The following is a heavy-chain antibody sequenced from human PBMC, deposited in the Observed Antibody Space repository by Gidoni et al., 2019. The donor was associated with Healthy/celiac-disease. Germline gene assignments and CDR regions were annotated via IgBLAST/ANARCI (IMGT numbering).Heavy chain of an antibody. CDR2: INHSGST. Sequence: QVQLQQWGAGLLKPSESLSLTCAVYGGSFSGYYWSWIRQPPGKGLEWIGEINHSGSTNYNPSHKSRVTISVDTSKNQFSLKLSSVTAADTAVYYCARTQWLPYYYYYGMDVWGQGTTVTVSS. D-gene: IGHD6-19*01. CDR3: ARTQWLPYYYYYGMDV. CDR1: GGSFSGYY. V-gene: IGHV4-34*01. J-gene: IGHJ6*02.